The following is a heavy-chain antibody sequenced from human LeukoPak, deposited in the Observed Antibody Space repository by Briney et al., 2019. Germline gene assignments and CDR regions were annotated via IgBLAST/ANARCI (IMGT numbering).Heavy chain of an antibody. J-gene: IGHJ4*02. V-gene: IGHV3-13*01. Sequence: GGSLRLSCAASGFTFSNYDMLWVRHVTGKGLEWVSAIGTAGDTYYPGSVKGRFTISRENAKNSLYLQMNSLRAGDTAVYYCARKSPSGQTDYWGQGTLVTVSS. CDR2: IGTAGDT. CDR1: GFTFSNYD. D-gene: IGHD6-19*01. CDR3: ARKSPSGQTDY.